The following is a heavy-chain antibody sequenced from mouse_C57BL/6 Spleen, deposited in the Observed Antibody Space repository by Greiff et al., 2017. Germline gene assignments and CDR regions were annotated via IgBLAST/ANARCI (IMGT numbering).Heavy chain of an antibody. Sequence: EVKVEESGGGLVQPGGSMKLSCVASGFTFSNYWMNWVRQSPEKGLEWVAQIRLKSDNYATHYAESVKGRFTISRDDSKSSVYLQMNNLRAEDTGIYYCTGDTTVVAPHVWGTGTTVTVSS. CDR2: IRLKSDNYAT. D-gene: IGHD1-1*01. CDR1: GFTFSNYW. CDR3: TGDTTVVAPHV. V-gene: IGHV6-3*01. J-gene: IGHJ1*03.